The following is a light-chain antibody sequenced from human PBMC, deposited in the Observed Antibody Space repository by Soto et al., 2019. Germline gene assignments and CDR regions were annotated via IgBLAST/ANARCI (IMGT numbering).Light chain of an antibody. Sequence: EIVLTQSPGTLSLSPGERATLSCRASQSVSSRYLAWYQQKPGQAPRLLIYGASSRATGIPDRFSGSGSGTDFTLTISRLEPEDFAVFYCQQYGTLWTFGQGTKVEIK. V-gene: IGKV3-20*01. CDR2: GAS. J-gene: IGKJ1*01. CDR1: QSVSSRY. CDR3: QQYGTLWT.